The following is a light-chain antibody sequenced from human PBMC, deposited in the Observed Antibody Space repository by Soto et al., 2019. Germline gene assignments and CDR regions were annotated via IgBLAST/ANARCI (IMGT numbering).Light chain of an antibody. Sequence: EIVLTQSPGTLSLSPGERATLSCRASQSVSSRYLAWYQQKPGQAPRLLIYGASSRATGIPDRFSGSGSGTDFTLTISRLEPEDFAVFYCQQYGTLWTFGQGTKVEIK. V-gene: IGKV3-20*01. CDR2: GAS. J-gene: IGKJ1*01. CDR1: QSVSSRY. CDR3: QQYGTLWT.